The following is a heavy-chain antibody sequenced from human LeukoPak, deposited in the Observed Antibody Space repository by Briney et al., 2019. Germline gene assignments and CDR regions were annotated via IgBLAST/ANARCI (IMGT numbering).Heavy chain of an antibody. CDR2: IYYSGST. D-gene: IGHD2-2*01. J-gene: IGHJ6*02. V-gene: IGHV4-59*01. Sequence: PSETLSLTCTVSGGSISSYYWSWIRQPPGKGLEWIGYIYYSGSTNYNPSLKSRVTISVDTSKNQFSLKLSSVTAADTAVYYCARGRSYGVPAARYYYYGMDVWSQGTTVTVSS. CDR1: GGSISSYY. CDR3: ARGRSYGVPAARYYYYGMDV.